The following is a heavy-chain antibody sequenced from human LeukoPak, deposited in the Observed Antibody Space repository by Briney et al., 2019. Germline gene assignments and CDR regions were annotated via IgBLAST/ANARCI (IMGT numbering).Heavy chain of an antibody. D-gene: IGHD3-10*01. CDR1: GFTFSSYW. CDR2: IKQDGSEK. CDR3: AGSFGDVKNF. Sequence: GGSLRLSCAASGFTFSSYWMSWVRQAPGKGLEWVANIKQDGSEKYYVDSVKGRFIISRDDARNSLSLQMNSLRAEDTAVYYCAGSFGDVKNFWGQGTLVTVSS. J-gene: IGHJ4*01. V-gene: IGHV3-7*01.